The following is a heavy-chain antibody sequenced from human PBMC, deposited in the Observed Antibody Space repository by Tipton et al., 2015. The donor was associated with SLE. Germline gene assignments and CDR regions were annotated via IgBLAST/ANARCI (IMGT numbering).Heavy chain of an antibody. J-gene: IGHJ4*02. D-gene: IGHD3-10*01. Sequence: LRLSCAVYGGSFSGYYWSWIRQPPGKGLEWIGEINHSGSTNYNPSLKSRVTISVDTSKNRFSLTLSSVTAADTAVYYCASLRTEYYYGSRADYWGQGALVTVSS. CDR3: ASLRTEYYYGSRADY. CDR1: GGSFSGYY. V-gene: IGHV4-34*01. CDR2: INHSGST.